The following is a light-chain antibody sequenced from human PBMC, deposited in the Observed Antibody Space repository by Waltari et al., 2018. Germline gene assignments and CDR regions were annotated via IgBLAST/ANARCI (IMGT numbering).Light chain of an antibody. Sequence: QSALSQPASVSGSPGPSLTLTCTGSSTSLARYHLVAWYQHPQNSAPKLILYEPTKRPSGISHRFSGAKSGATASLRISGLQADDEADYYFCSYTGSSTSYGCGGGTKVTVL. CDR1: STSLARYHL. V-gene: IGLV2-23*01. CDR3: CSYTGSSTSYG. J-gene: IGLJ1*01. CDR2: EPT.